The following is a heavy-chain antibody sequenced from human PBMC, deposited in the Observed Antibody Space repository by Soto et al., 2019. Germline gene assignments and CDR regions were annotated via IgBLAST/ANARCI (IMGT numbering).Heavy chain of an antibody. CDR2: IYYSGST. J-gene: IGHJ4*02. CDR3: ARAATIFGVVITYFDY. V-gene: IGHV4-31*03. Sequence: PSETLSLTCTVSGGSISSGGYYWSWIRQHPGKGLEWIGYIYYSGSTYYNPSLKSRVTISVDTSKNQFSLKLSSVTAADTTVYYCARAATIFGVVITYFDYWGQGTLVTVSS. D-gene: IGHD3-3*01. CDR1: GGSISSGGYY.